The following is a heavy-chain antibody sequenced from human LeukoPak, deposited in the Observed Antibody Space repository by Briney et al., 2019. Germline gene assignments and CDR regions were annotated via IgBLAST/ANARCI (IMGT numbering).Heavy chain of an antibody. V-gene: IGHV3-20*04. D-gene: IGHD3-9*01. J-gene: IGHJ4*02. CDR1: GFTFDDYA. Sequence: AGGSLTLSCAASGFTFDDYAMSWVRQGPGKGLEWVSGISWIGSSTGHADPVKGRFTISRDNARNSLYLQMNSLRAEDTAFYYCARVLRHFDWSPFDYWGQGTLVTVSS. CDR3: ARVLRHFDWSPFDY. CDR2: ISWIGSST.